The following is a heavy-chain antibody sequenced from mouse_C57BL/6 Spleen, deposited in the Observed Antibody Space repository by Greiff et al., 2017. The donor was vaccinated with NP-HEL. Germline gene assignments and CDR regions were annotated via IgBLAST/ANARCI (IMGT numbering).Heavy chain of an antibody. J-gene: IGHJ2*01. V-gene: IGHV1-53*01. Sequence: VQLQQPGTELVKPWASVKLSCKASGYTFTSYWMHWVKQRPGQGLEWIGNINPSNGGTNYNEKFKSKATLTVDKSSSTAYMQLSSLTSEDSAVYYCAREDITTVVDYYFDYWGQGTTLTVSS. CDR1: GYTFTSYW. D-gene: IGHD1-1*01. CDR2: INPSNGGT. CDR3: AREDITTVVDYYFDY.